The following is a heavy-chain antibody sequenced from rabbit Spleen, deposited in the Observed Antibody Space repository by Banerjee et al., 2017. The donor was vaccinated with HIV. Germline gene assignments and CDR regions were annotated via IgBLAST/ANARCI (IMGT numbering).Heavy chain of an antibody. CDR2: INAVTGKA. CDR1: GFDFSNKVV. J-gene: IGHJ6*01. Sequence: QEQLVESGGGLVQPEGSLTLTCKASGFDFSNKVVMCWVRQAPGKGLEWIGCINAVTGKAVYANWAKGRVTISKTSSTTVTLQLTSLTAADTATYFCARDTSSSFSSYGMDLWGQGTLVTVS. D-gene: IGHD1-1*01. V-gene: IGHV1S45*01. CDR3: ARDTSSSFSSYGMDL.